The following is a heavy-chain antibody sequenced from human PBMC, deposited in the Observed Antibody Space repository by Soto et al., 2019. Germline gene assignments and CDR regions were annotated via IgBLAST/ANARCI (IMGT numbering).Heavy chain of an antibody. Sequence: PGGSLRLSCAASGFTFSSYGMHWVRQAPGKGLEWVAVIWYDGSNKYYADSVKGRFTISRDNSKNTLYLQMNSLRAEDTAVYYCARDKIMVRGRYYYYYGMDVWGQGTTVTVSS. V-gene: IGHV3-33*01. CDR1: GFTFSSYG. CDR2: IWYDGSNK. J-gene: IGHJ6*02. CDR3: ARDKIMVRGRYYYYYGMDV. D-gene: IGHD3-10*01.